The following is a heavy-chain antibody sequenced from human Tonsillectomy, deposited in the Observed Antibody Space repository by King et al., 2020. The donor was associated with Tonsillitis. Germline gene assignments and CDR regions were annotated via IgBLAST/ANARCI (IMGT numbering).Heavy chain of an antibody. J-gene: IGHJ3*02. V-gene: IGHV3-7*01. CDR2: IKQDGSEK. CDR3: VRARVGAISPSSFDI. Sequence: VQLVESGGGLVKPGGSLRLSCAPSGFMFSTYWMIWVRQAPGKGLEWVASIKQDGSEKNYVDSVKGRFTISRDNAKTSLYLQMNSLRAEDTAVYYCVRARVGAISPSSFDIWGRATMVTVSS. CDR1: GFMFSTYW. D-gene: IGHD1-26*01.